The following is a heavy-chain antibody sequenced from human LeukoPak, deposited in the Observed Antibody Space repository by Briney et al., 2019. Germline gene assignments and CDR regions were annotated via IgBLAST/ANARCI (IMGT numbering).Heavy chain of an antibody. J-gene: IGHJ2*01. D-gene: IGHD3-9*01. CDR1: GASISSYY. V-gene: IGHV4-59*01. CDR2: IYHSGST. CDR3: ASLTNTTGYIPWYFDL. Sequence: PSETLSLTCTVSGASISSYYWSWSRQPPGKGLEWIGYIYHSGSTNYNPSFKGRVTISVDTSKNQVSLRLSSVTAADTAIYYCASLTNTTGYIPWYFDLWGRGTLVTVSS.